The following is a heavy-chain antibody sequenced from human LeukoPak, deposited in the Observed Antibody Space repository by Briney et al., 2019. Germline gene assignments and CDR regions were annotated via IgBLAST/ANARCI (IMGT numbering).Heavy chain of an antibody. J-gene: IGHJ4*02. Sequence: PGGSLRLPCVGSGFTFSSYAVSWVRQAPGKGLEWVSSIVGSGYTTYYADSVKGRFTISRDNSKNTVYLQMNSLRAEDTAVYYCALLGLNWGQGTLVTVSS. CDR2: IVGSGYTT. CDR3: ALLGLN. V-gene: IGHV3-23*01. D-gene: IGHD2-15*01. CDR1: GFTFSSYA.